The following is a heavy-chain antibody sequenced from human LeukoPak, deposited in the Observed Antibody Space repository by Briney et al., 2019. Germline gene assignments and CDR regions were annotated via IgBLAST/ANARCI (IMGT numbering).Heavy chain of an antibody. CDR1: DDSITMYY. CDR2: VDHTGST. CDR3: ARGRVSSSTWCSTYYYYFYMDV. D-gene: IGHD2-15*01. V-gene: IGHV4-59*01. J-gene: IGHJ6*03. Sequence: SETLSLTCSVSDDSITMYYWTWIRQPPGKGLEWIGYVDHTGSTNFNPSLNGRVSISRDTTKNLFSLRLRSVAAADTAVYFCARGRVSSSTWCSTYYYYFYMDVWGKGTTVTVSS.